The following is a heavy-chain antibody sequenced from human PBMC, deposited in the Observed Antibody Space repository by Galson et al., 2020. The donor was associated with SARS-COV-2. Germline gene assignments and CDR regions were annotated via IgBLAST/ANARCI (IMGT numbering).Heavy chain of an antibody. CDR2: IWYDGSNH. CDR3: ARDAGYYDTVGGGMDV. CDR1: GFTFRSYG. V-gene: IGHV3-33*01. Sequence: GESLKISCAASGFTFRSYGMHWVRQAPGKGLEWVAVIWYDGSNHYYADSVKGRFTISRDNSKNTPYLQMNSLRAEDTAVYYCARDAGYYDTVGGGMDVWGKGTTGTVSS. J-gene: IGHJ6*04. D-gene: IGHD3-9*01.